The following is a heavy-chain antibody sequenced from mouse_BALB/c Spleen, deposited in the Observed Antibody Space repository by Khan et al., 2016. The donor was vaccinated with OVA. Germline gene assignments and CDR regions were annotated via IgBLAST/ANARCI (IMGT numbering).Heavy chain of an antibody. J-gene: IGHJ1*01. CDR1: GFNIKDTY. CDR2: IAPANGNT. Sequence: EVQLQQSGAELVKPGASVKLSCTASGFNIKDTYVYWVKERPEQGLEWIGRIAPANGNTEYDPKFKGKATITADTTSNKSYLQPRGLTAEDSAVYDRVHRAEDPRNFDVWGAGTTVTVSS. V-gene: IGHV14-3*02. CDR3: VHRAEDPRNFDV.